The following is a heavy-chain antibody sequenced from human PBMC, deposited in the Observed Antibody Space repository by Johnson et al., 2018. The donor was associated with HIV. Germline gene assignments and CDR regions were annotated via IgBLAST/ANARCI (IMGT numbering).Heavy chain of an antibody. J-gene: IGHJ3*02. CDR2: INWNGGRT. V-gene: IGHV3-20*04. CDR1: GFTFDGYG. D-gene: IGHD3-22*01. Sequence: VHLVESGGGVVRPGGSLRLSCAASGFTFDGYGMSWVRQAPGKGLEWVSGINWNGGRTGYADSVKGRFTISSDNAKNSLYLQMNSLRAEDTALYYCARDSGDYDYYDSSGYYTDIFDIWGQGTMVTVSS. CDR3: ARDSGDYDYYDSSGYYTDIFDI.